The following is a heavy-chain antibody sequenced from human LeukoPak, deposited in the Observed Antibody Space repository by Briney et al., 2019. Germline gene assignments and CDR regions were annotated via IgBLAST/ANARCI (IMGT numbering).Heavy chain of an antibody. CDR3: ARRGPGATVDY. D-gene: IGHD4/OR15-4a*01. V-gene: IGHV4-34*01. CDR2: VNHSGRT. J-gene: IGHJ4*02. CDR1: GGSFNDYY. Sequence: SETLSLTCAVYGGSFNDYYWSWIRQPPGKGLEWIGEVNHSGRTNYNPSLKSRVTISQDTSKNQFSLKLRSVTAVDTAVYFCARRGPGATVDYWGQGTLVTVSS.